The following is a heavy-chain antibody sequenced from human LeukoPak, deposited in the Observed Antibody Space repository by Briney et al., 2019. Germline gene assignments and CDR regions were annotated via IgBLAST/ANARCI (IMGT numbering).Heavy chain of an antibody. CDR2: IYYSGST. CDR3: AGDSGSGTFT. J-gene: IGHJ5*02. Sequence: AETVSHTCTVCVGSISSYYGRCIRQPPGKGLESIGYIYYSGSTNYNPSIKSRVTISLDTSKNQFSLKLSSVTAEDTAVYYCAGDSGSGTFTWGQGTLVTVSS. CDR1: VGSISSYY. D-gene: IGHD3-10*01. V-gene: IGHV4-59*01.